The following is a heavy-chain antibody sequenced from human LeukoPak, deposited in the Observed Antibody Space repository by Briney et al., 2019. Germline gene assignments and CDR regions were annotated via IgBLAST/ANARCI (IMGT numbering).Heavy chain of an antibody. CDR2: ISSSGSTI. CDR1: GFTFSSYE. V-gene: IGHV3-48*03. J-gene: IGHJ4*02. D-gene: IGHD2-15*01. Sequence: GGSLRLSCAASGFTFSSYEMNWVRQAPGKGLEWVSYISSSGSTIYYADSVKGRFTISRDNAKNSLYLQMNSLRAEDTAVYYCAVGYCSGGSCYSDGTDYWGQGTLVTVSS. CDR3: AVGYCSGGSCYSDGTDY.